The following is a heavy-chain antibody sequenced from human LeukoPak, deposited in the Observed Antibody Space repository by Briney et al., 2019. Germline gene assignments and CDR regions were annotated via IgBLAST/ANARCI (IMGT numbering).Heavy chain of an antibody. CDR1: GGSFSGYY. Sequence: PSETLSLTCAVYGGSFSGYYWSWIRQPPGKGLEWIGEINHSGSTYYNPSLKSRVTISVDTSKNQFSLKLSSVTAADTAVYYCARDLRIAAAGTWNYWGQGTLVTVSS. CDR3: ARDLRIAAAGTWNY. CDR2: INHSGST. J-gene: IGHJ4*02. V-gene: IGHV4-34*01. D-gene: IGHD6-13*01.